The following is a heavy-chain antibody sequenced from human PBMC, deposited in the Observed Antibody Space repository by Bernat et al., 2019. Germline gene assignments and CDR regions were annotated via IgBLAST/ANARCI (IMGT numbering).Heavy chain of an antibody. V-gene: IGHV4-39*01. CDR2: IYYSGST. J-gene: IGHJ4*02. CDR3: ARPFGPPHSSGWYR. CDR1: GGSISSSSYY. Sequence: QLQLQESGPGLVKPSETLSPTCTVSGGSISSSSYYWGWIRQPPGKGLEWIGSIYYSGSTYYNPSLKSRVTISVDTSKNQFSLKLSSVTAADTAVYYCARPFGPPHSSGWYRWGQGTLVTVSS. D-gene: IGHD6-19*01.